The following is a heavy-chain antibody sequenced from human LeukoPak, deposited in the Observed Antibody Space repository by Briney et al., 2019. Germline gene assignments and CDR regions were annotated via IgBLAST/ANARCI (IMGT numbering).Heavy chain of an antibody. CDR1: GGSISSSSYY. V-gene: IGHV4-39*07. Sequence: PSETLSLTCTVSGGSISSSSYYWGWIRQPPGKGLERIGSIYYSGSTYYNPSLKSRVTISVDRSKNQFSLKLSSVTAADTAVYYCARKDSYGYAFDYWGQGTLVTVSS. D-gene: IGHD5-18*01. CDR3: ARKDSYGYAFDY. CDR2: IYYSGST. J-gene: IGHJ4*02.